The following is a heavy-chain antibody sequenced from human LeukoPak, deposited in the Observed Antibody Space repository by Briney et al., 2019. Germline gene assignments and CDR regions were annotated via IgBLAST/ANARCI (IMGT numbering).Heavy chain of an antibody. D-gene: IGHD5-18*01. CDR3: AKDGRWGGDTAMVNFDY. J-gene: IGHJ4*02. Sequence: GASVKVSCKASGYTFTGYYMHWVRQAPGQGLEWMGWINPNSGGTNYAQKLQGRVTMTTDTSTSTAYMELRSLRSDDTAVYYCAKDGRWGGDTAMVNFDYWGQGTLVTVSS. CDR2: INPNSGGT. CDR1: GYTFTGYY. V-gene: IGHV1-2*02.